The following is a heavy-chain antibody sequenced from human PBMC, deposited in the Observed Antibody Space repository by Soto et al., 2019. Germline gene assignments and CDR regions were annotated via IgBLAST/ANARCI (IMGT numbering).Heavy chain of an antibody. CDR2: MYYGGST. CDR3: ARLTGYCSGGNCYSGSHFDY. D-gene: IGHD2-15*01. V-gene: IGHV4-39*01. CDR1: GGSSINRSDY. Sequence: PSLPLSVTCTVAGGSSINRSDYRGWKKKPPGKGLEWLGSMYYGGSTYHNPSLKTRVTMSVDTSKNQFSLKLSFMTAPDTAVYYCARLTGYCSGGNCYSGSHFDYWGQGALVTVSS. J-gene: IGHJ4*02.